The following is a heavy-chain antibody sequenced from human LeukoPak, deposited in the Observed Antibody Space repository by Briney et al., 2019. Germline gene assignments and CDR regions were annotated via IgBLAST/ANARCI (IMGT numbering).Heavy chain of an antibody. CDR2: ISYSGST. J-gene: IGHJ4*02. CDR3: ASLNEGIELVVTQYIDN. V-gene: IGHV4-39*01. D-gene: IGHD6-19*01. CDR1: GDSISSSSYF. Sequence: SETLSLTCTVSGDSISSSSYFWGWIRQPPGKGLEWIGYISYSGSTYYNPSLKSRVTISVDMSKNQFSLKLSSVTAADTAVYYCASLNEGIELVVTQYIDNWGQGTLVTVSS.